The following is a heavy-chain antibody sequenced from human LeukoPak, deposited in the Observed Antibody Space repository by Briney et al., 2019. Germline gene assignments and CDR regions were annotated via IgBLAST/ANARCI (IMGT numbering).Heavy chain of an antibody. V-gene: IGHV1-2*02. CDR1: GYTFTDDY. CDR3: ARASYYYDSSGYPGYYFDY. Sequence: EASVKVSCKASGYTFTDDYMHWVRQAPGQGLEWMGWINPNSGGTNYAQKSQGRVTMTRDTSISTAYMELSRLRSDDTAVYYCARASYYYDSSGYPGYYFDYWGQGTLVTVSS. D-gene: IGHD3-22*01. J-gene: IGHJ4*02. CDR2: INPNSGGT.